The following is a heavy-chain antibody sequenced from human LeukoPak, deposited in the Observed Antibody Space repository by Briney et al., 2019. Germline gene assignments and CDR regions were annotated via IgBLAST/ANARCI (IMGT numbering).Heavy chain of an antibody. CDR3: ARDPSSSSGSGYYFDY. CDR2: ISYSGSI. CDR1: GGSISSDY. J-gene: IGHJ4*02. V-gene: IGHV4-59*12. D-gene: IGHD3-22*01. Sequence: SETLSLTCTVSGGSISSDYWSWIRQPPGKGLEWIAYISYSGSINYNPSLKSRVSISVDTSKNQFSLKLSSVTAADTAVYYCARDPSSSSGSGYYFDYWGQGTLVTVSS.